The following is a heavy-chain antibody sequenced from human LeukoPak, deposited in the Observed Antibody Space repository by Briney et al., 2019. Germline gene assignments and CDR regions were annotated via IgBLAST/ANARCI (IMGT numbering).Heavy chain of an antibody. D-gene: IGHD5-12*01. CDR1: GFTVSSNY. V-gene: IGHV3-53*01. J-gene: IGHJ4*02. Sequence: GGSVRLSCAASGFTVSSNYMSWVRQAPGKGLEWVSVIYSGGSTYYADSVKGRFTISRDNAKNSLYLHMTSLRAEDTAVYYCATDFIAATNGEAYWGQGTLVTVSS. CDR2: IYSGGST. CDR3: ATDFIAATNGEAY.